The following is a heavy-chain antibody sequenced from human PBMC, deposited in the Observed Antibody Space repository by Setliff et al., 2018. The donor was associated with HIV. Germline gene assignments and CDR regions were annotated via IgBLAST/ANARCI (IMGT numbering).Heavy chain of an antibody. Sequence: SETLSLTCTVSGGSINSTSYYWGWIRQPPGNGLEWTGSIYHTGSTYYKPSLKSRVTISVDTSKNQFSLNLSSVTAADTAVYYCAQEERDADYYDSTGYYTFDYWGQGTLVTVSS. CDR2: IYHTGST. CDR3: AQEERDADYYDSTGYYTFDY. D-gene: IGHD3-22*01. CDR1: GGSINSTSYY. V-gene: IGHV4-39*01. J-gene: IGHJ4*02.